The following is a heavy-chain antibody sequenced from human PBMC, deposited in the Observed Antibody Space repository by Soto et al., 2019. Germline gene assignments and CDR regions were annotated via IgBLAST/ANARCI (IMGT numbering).Heavy chain of an antibody. CDR1: GYSFTSYW. V-gene: IGHV5-10-1*01. J-gene: IGHJ4*02. Sequence: GESLKISCKGSGYSFTSYWISWVRQMPGKGLEWMGRIDPSDSYTNYSPSFQGHVTISADKSISTAYLQWSSLKASDTAMYYCARHARIRSGYGDSNYWGQGTLVTVS. CDR3: ARHARIRSGYGDSNY. CDR2: IDPSDSYT. D-gene: IGHD4-17*01.